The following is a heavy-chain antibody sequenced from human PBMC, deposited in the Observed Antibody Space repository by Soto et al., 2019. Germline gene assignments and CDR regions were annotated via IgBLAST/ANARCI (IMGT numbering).Heavy chain of an antibody. CDR1: GFTFSSYS. D-gene: IGHD6-6*01. Sequence: GGSLRLSCAASGFTFSSYSMNWVRQAPGKGLEWVSSISSSSSYIYYADPVKGRFTISRDNAKNSLYLQMNSLRAEDTAVYYCARAPHIAAPPGDYWGQGTLVTVSS. CDR3: ARAPHIAAPPGDY. J-gene: IGHJ4*02. CDR2: ISSSSSYI. V-gene: IGHV3-21*01.